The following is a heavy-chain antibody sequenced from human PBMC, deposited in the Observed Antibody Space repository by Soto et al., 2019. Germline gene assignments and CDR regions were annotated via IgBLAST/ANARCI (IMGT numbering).Heavy chain of an antibody. CDR1: GGSISSSSYY. Sequence: SETLSLTCTVSGGSISSSSYYWGWIRQPPGKGLEWIGSIYYSGSTYYNPSLKSRVTISVDTSKNQFSLKLSSVTAADTAVYYCARDVSGWYPGFDYWGQGTLVTVSS. CDR3: ARDVSGWYPGFDY. CDR2: IYYSGST. J-gene: IGHJ4*02. V-gene: IGHV4-39*01. D-gene: IGHD6-19*01.